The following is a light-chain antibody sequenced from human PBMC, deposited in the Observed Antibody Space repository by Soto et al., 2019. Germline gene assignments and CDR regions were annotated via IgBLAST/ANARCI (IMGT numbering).Light chain of an antibody. Sequence: DIQMTQAPSSLFASVGDRVTITCQATQDINIYLNWYQQKPGKAPNLLIYDASNLEIGVPSRCSRSGSGTHFTFTISSLQTEDIGTYYCQQYDILPITFGRGTRLEIK. CDR2: DAS. J-gene: IGKJ5*01. V-gene: IGKV1-33*01. CDR1: QDINIY. CDR3: QQYDILPIT.